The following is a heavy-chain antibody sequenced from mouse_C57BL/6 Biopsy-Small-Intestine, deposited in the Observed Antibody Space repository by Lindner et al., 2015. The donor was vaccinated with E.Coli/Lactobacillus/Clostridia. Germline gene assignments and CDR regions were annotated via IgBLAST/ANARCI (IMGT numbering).Heavy chain of an antibody. CDR2: VYPGNGNT. J-gene: IGHJ1*03. CDR3: ARSGSYWYFDV. Sequence: VQLQESGAELVRPGASVKLSCKASGYTFTDYYINWVKQRPGQGLEWIARVYPGNGNTYYNEKFKGKATLTAEKSSSTAYMHLSSLTSEDSAVYFCARSGSYWYFDVWGTGTTVTVSS. CDR1: GYTFTDYY. D-gene: IGHD1-2*01. V-gene: IGHV1-76*01.